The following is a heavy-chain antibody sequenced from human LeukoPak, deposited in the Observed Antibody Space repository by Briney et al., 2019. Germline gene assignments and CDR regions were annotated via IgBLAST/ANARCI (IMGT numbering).Heavy chain of an antibody. CDR3: AREYHYYDSSGYYF. J-gene: IGHJ4*02. CDR2: ISAYNGNT. V-gene: IGHV1-18*01. CDR1: GYTFTSHG. D-gene: IGHD3-22*01. Sequence: ASVKVSCKASGYTFTSHGISWVRQAPGQGLEWMGWISAYNGNTNYAQKLQGRVTMTTDTSTSTAYMELRSLRSDDTAVYYCAREYHYYDSSGYYFWGQGTLVTASS.